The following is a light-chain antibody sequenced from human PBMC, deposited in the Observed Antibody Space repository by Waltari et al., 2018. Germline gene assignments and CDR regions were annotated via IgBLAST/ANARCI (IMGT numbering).Light chain of an antibody. J-gene: IGLJ2*01. Sequence: QQHQGKAPKLIIYEVMKRPSGVSNRFSGSKSGNTAALTISGLQAEDEADYYCCSYAHSSTLNVVFGGGTKLTVL. V-gene: IGLV2-23*02. CDR2: EVM. CDR3: CSYAHSSTLNVV.